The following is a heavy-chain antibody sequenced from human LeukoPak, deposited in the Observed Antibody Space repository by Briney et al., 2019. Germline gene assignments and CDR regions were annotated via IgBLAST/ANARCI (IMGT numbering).Heavy chain of an antibody. CDR1: GYTSTSYG. V-gene: IGHV1-18*01. D-gene: IGHD4-17*01. CDR3: ARVKASYGGDAFDI. J-gene: IGHJ3*02. CDR2: ISAYNGNT. Sequence: ASVKVSCKASGYTSTSYGISWVRQAPGQGLEWMGWISAYNGNTNYAQKLQGRVTMTTDTSTSTAYMELRSLRSDDTAVYCCARVKASYGGDAFDIWGQGTMVTVSS.